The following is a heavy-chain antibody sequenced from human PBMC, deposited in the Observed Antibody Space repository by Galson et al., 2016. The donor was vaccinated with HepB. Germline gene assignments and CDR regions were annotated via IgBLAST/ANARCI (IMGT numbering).Heavy chain of an antibody. V-gene: IGHV1-2*04. CDR2: INPNSGDT. CDR1: GYTFTGYY. J-gene: IGHJ6*02. D-gene: IGHD3-3*01. CDR3: ARVRAYGVPPRTTYGMDV. Sequence: SVKVSCKASGYTFTGYYIHWVRQTPGQGLQWMGWINPNSGDTNYAQRFQRWVTMTRDTSITTVYMELNRLRSDDTAVYYCARVRAYGVPPRTTYGMDVWGQGTTVTVSS.